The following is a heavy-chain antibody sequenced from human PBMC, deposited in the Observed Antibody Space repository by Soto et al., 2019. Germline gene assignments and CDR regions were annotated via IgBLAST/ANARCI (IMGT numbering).Heavy chain of an antibody. CDR3: ASERPSYDILTGSTRAGAFDI. J-gene: IGHJ3*02. CDR1: GFTFDDYA. CDR2: ISWNSGSI. D-gene: IGHD3-9*01. Sequence: GGSLRLSCAASGFTFDDYAMHWVRQAPGKGLEWVSGISWNSGSIGYADSVKGRFTISRDNAKNSLYLQMNSLRAEDTALYYCASERPSYDILTGSTRAGAFDIWGQGTMVTVSS. V-gene: IGHV3-9*01.